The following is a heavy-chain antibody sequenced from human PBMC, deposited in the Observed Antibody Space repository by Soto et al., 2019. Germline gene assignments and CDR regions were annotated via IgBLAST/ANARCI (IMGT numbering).Heavy chain of an antibody. CDR3: VKDDGGYPSTAPH. V-gene: IGHV3-23*01. CDR2: ISGSGDRT. Sequence: AGGSLSLSCAASGFNFRNYSMSWVRQAPGKGLDWVSGISGSGDRTYYADSAKGRFTISKDISKNSLSLQLDSLGVEDTAVYFCVKDDGGYPSTAPHWGQGTLVTVSS. D-gene: IGHD3-22*01. J-gene: IGHJ4*02. CDR1: GFNFRNYS.